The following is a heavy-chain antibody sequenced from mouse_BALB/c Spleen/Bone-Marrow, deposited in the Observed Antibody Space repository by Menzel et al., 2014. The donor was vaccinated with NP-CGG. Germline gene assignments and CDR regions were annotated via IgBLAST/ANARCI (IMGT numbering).Heavy chain of an antibody. D-gene: IGHD2-4*01. Sequence: VQLQQSGPGLVKPSQSLSLTCSVTGYSITSGYYWNWIRQFPGNKLEWMGYISYDGSNNYNPSLKNRISITRDTSKNQFFLKLNSVTTEDTATYYCARENYDYDRHYYAMDYWGQGTSVTVSS. V-gene: IGHV3-6*02. J-gene: IGHJ4*01. CDR1: GYSITSGYY. CDR2: ISYDGSN. CDR3: ARENYDYDRHYYAMDY.